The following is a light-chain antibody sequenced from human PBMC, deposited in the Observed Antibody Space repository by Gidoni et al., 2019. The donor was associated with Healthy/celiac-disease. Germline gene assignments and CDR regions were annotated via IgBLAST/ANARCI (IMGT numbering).Light chain of an antibody. J-gene: IGLJ2*01. CDR1: SSNIGSNT. CDR2: SNN. Sequence: QSVLTPPPSLSSPPGRRVTISCSGSSSNIGSNTVNWYQQLPGTAPKLLIYSNNHRPSGVPDRFSGSKSGTSASLAISGLQSEDEADYYCAAWDDSLNEVVFGGGTKLTVL. V-gene: IGLV1-44*01. CDR3: AAWDDSLNEVV.